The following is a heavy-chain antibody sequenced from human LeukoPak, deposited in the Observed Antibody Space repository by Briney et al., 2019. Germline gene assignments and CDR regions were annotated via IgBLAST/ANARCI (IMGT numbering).Heavy chain of an antibody. Sequence: SETLSLTCAVYGGSFSGYYWSWIRQPPGKGLEWIGEINHSGSTNYNPSLKSRVTISVDTSKNQFSLKLSSLTAADTAVYYCARVGGIFRTHDEYFQHWGQGTLVTVSS. V-gene: IGHV4-34*01. CDR3: ARVGGIFRTHDEYFQH. CDR1: GGSFSGYY. J-gene: IGHJ1*01. CDR2: INHSGST. D-gene: IGHD2-15*01.